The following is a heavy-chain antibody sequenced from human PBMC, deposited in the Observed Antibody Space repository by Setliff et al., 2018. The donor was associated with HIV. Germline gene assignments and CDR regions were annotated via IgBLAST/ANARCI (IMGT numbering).Heavy chain of an antibody. Sequence: SQTLSLTRTVSVGSISSGSFYWSWIRQPAGKGLEWIGCVYTSGSPNYNPSRESRVTISLDTSKNQFSLELTAVTAAATAVYCCASLGRGIAVAGTRIDYWGRGTLVTVSS. V-gene: IGHV4-61*02. CDR3: ASLGRGIAVAGTRIDY. D-gene: IGHD6-19*01. J-gene: IGHJ4*02. CDR1: VGSISSGSFY. CDR2: VYTSGSP.